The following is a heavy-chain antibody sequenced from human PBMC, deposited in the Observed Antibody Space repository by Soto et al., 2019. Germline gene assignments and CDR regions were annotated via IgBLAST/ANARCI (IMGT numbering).Heavy chain of an antibody. CDR2: INARGSI. J-gene: IGHJ2*01. CDR1: GGSFSGYY. Sequence: QVQLQQWGAGPLRPFATLSLTCGVSGGSFSGYYWAWIPQSPGKGLSWMGEINARGSINYTPSLKSRFSISVDTSKNQVSLNLSSVTAADTAVYYCARDSHDILTGPPWVWYVDLGGRCTQVTVSS. V-gene: IGHV4-34*01. CDR3: ARDSHDILTGPPWVWYVDL. D-gene: IGHD3-9*01.